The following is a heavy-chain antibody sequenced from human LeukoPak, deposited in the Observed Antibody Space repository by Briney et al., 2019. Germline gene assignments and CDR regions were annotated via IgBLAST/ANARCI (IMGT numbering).Heavy chain of an antibody. CDR2: INHSGST. J-gene: IGHJ6*03. V-gene: IGHV4-34*01. Sequence: PPETPSLTCVVHGGSFRGYYWSWIRQPPRKGLEWVGEINHSGSTTYNPPLKCRVTISLDTSTQQFSLNLSSATAADTAVYCWARRVQLWSFYYMDVWGKGTTVTVSS. CDR1: GGSFRGYY. CDR3: ARRVQLWSFYYMDV. D-gene: IGHD5-18*01.